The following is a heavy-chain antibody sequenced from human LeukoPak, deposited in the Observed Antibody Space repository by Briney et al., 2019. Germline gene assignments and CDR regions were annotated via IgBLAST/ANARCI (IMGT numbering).Heavy chain of an antibody. Sequence: SETLSLTCTVSGGSISSGGYYWSWIRQPAGKGLEWIGRIYTSGSTNYDPSLKSRVTISVDTSKNQFSLTLISVTAADTAVYYCARDYDNHYYYIDVWGKGTTVTVSS. CDR1: GGSISSGGYY. J-gene: IGHJ6*03. V-gene: IGHV4-61*02. CDR2: IYTSGST. CDR3: ARDYDNHYYYIDV. D-gene: IGHD3-16*01.